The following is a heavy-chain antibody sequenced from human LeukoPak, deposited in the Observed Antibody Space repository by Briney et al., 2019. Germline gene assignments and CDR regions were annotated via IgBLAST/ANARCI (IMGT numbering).Heavy chain of an antibody. CDR3: AQTARSSWSAEYFQH. V-gene: IGHV6-1*01. Sequence: SQTLSLTCAISGDNVSSNSAAWNWIRQSPSRGLEWLGRTYYRSKWYNDYAVSVKSRITINPDTSKNQFSLQLNSVTPEDTAVYYCAQTARSSWSAEYFQHWGQGTLVTVSS. J-gene: IGHJ1*01. CDR1: GDNVSSNSAA. D-gene: IGHD6-13*01. CDR2: TYYRSKWYN.